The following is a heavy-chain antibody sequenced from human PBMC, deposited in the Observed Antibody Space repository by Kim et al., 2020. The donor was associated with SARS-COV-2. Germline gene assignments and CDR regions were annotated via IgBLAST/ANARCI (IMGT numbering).Heavy chain of an antibody. J-gene: IGHJ6*04. Sequence: GGSLILSCAPSGFTFSSFGMHWVRQAPGKGLEWVAVIWYDGSNKYYADSVKGRFTISRDNSKNTLYLQMNSLRAEDTAVYYCARDFAFYDILTGYDYYYGMDVWGEGATVTVSS. CDR2: IWYDGSNK. CDR3: ARDFAFYDILTGYDYYYGMDV. CDR1: GFTFSSFG. D-gene: IGHD3-9*01. V-gene: IGHV3-33*01.